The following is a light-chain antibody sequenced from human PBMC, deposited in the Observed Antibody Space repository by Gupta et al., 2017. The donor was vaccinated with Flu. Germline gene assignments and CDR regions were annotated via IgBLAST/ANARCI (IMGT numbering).Light chain of an antibody. V-gene: IGKV1-5*03. CDR2: NGS. CDR3: QQYNSYPYT. J-gene: IGKJ2*01. CDR1: QGRSRW. Sequence: PSTRTASVGDRVAKTGRTSQGRSRWFGWDHQKPGKVPKLLVYNGSTLQSGGPSRFSGAGSGTEFTLTINTLQPDDFAVYYCQQYNSYPYTFGQGTKLEIK.